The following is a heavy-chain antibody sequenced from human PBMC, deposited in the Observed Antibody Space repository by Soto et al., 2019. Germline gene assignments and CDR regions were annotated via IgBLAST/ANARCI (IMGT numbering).Heavy chain of an antibody. CDR3: AKDAPSFHRVWEPFDM. D-gene: IGHD2-8*01. Sequence: EVQLLESGGGVVQPGGSLRLSCAASGFTFSDYAMSWVRQTPGKGLQWVSGVGGSDDDKHYADSVRGRFIVSRDNSKNPLYLQINRPRADHPAIYFCAKDAPSFHRVWEPFDMWGQGTEV. J-gene: IGHJ3*02. CDR2: VGGSDDDK. CDR1: GFTFSDYA. V-gene: IGHV3-23*01.